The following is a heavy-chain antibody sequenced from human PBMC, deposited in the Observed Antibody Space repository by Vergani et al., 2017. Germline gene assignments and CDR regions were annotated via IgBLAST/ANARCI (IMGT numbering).Heavy chain of an antibody. J-gene: IGHJ4*02. CDR2: ICHTEDT. V-gene: IGHV4-4*03. Sequence: QVQLQESGPGLVKPPGTLSLTCAVSGDSISSNNCWTWVRQPPGQGLHGIGEICHTEDTKDSPSLQSRVTVSVGESRSLFYLRLNSVTAADTAVYYCATIGCRRWGYYFDYWGQGILVTVSS. D-gene: IGHD3-16*01. CDR1: GDSISSNNC. CDR3: ATIGCRRWGYYFDY.